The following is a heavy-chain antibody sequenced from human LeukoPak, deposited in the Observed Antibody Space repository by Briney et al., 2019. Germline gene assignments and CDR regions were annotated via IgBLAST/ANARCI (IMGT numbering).Heavy chain of an antibody. Sequence: GGSLRLSCAASGFIFSDYYMSWIRQAPGKGLEWVSYISSSGSTIYYADSVKGRFTTSRDNAKNSLYLQMNSLRAEDTAVYHCVRVPGFSSSWYDYWGQGTLVTVSS. CDR1: GFIFSDYY. V-gene: IGHV3-11*01. J-gene: IGHJ4*02. CDR3: VRVPGFSSSWYDY. D-gene: IGHD6-13*01. CDR2: ISSSGSTI.